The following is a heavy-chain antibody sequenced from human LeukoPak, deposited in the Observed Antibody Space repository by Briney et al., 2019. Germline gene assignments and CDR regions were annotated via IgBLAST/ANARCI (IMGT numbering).Heavy chain of an antibody. CDR3: ARQLAAGNDAFDI. D-gene: IGHD2-15*01. Sequence: SETLSLTCSVSGVSIYSSTFYWAWSRHPPRKGLEFIGSIYYNENTYHNPSLRSRLTISVDTSTNHFSLRLTSVTAADTAIYYCARQLAAGNDAFDIWGQGTVVTVSS. J-gene: IGHJ3*02. V-gene: IGHV4-39*01. CDR1: GVSIYSSTFY. CDR2: IYYNENT.